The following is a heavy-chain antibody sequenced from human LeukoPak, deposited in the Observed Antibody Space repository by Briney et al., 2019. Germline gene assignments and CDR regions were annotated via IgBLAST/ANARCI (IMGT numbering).Heavy chain of an antibody. J-gene: IGHJ6*02. CDR1: GFTFSSYS. Sequence: PGGSLRLFCAASGFTFSSYSMNWVRQAPGKGLEWVSSISSSSSYIYYADSVKGRFTISRDNAKNSLYLQMNSLRAEDTAVYYCARVRCSGGRASGCYYYYGMDVWGQGTTVTVSS. V-gene: IGHV3-21*01. CDR3: ARVRCSGGRASGCYYYYGMDV. D-gene: IGHD2-15*01. CDR2: ISSSSSYI.